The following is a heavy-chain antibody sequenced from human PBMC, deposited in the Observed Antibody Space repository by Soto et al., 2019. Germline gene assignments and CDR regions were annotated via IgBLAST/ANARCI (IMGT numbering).Heavy chain of an antibody. V-gene: IGHV3-30*18. CDR2: ISYDGSNK. CDR3: AKDRSYYLTLRYGMDV. CDR1: GLTFCSYG. J-gene: IGHJ6*02. Sequence: GGSLRLSCAASGLTFCSYGMHWVRQAPGKGLEWVAVISYDGSNKYYADSVKGRFTISRDNSKNTLYLQMNSLRAEDTAVYYCAKDRSYYLTLRYGMDVWGQGTTVTVSS. D-gene: IGHD1-26*01.